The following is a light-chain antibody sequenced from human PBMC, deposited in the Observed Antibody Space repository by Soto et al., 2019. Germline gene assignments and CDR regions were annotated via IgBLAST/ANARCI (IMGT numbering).Light chain of an antibody. J-gene: IGLJ2*01. CDR2: GNS. CDR3: QSYDSSLSGVV. V-gene: IGLV1-40*01. Sequence: QSVLTQPPSVSGAPGQRVTISCTRSSANIGAGYDVHWYQELPGTAAKLLIYGNSNRPSGVPDRFSGSKSGTSASLAITGLQAEDEADYYCQSYDSSLSGVVFGGGTKLTVL. CDR1: SANIGAGYD.